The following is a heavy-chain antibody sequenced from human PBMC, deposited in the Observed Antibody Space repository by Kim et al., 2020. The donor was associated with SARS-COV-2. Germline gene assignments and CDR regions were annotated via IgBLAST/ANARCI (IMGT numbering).Heavy chain of an antibody. D-gene: IGHD6-19*01. V-gene: IGHV4-59*08. CDR2: IHDSGST. CDR1: GGSISSYF. J-gene: IGHJ4*02. CDR3: ARQARSNGWAFDY. Sequence: SETLSLTCTVSGGSISSYFWSWIRQPPGKGLEWIGNIHDSGSTNHNPSLKSRVTISVDTSKNQQFSLKLSSVTAADTAVYYCARQARSNGWAFDYWGQGT.